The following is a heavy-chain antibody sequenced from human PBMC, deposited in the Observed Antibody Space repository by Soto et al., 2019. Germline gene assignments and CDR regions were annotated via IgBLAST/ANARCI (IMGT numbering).Heavy chain of an antibody. CDR2: INAGNGHT. CDR3: ARDRGDYPNWFDP. D-gene: IGHD4-17*01. Sequence: ASVTVSCKASGYTFTSYAMHWVRQAPGERLEWMGWINAGNGHTKYSQKFQGRVTITRDTSASTAYMELSSLRSEGTAVYYCARDRGDYPNWFDPWGQGTLVTV. J-gene: IGHJ5*02. V-gene: IGHV1-3*01. CDR1: GYTFTSYA.